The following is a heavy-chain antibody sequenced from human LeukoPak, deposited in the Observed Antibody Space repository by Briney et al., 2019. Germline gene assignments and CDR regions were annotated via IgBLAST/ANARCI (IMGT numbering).Heavy chain of an antibody. CDR2: IYYSGST. J-gene: IGHJ4*02. D-gene: IGHD4-17*01. CDR3: ARRPVGDYGDYGTYFDY. Sequence: SETLSLTCTVSGGSISSYYWSWIRQPPGKGLEWVGYIYYSGSTNYNPSLKSRVTISVDTSKDQFSLKLSSVTAADTAVYYCARRPVGDYGDYGTYFDYWGQGTLVTVSS. CDR1: GGSISSYY. V-gene: IGHV4-59*01.